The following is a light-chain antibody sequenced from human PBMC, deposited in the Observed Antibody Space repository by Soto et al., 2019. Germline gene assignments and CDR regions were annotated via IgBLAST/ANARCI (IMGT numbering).Light chain of an antibody. J-gene: IGKJ2*01. CDR3: QQYNDWTYT. V-gene: IGKV3-15*01. CDR2: GAS. Sequence: EIVMTQSPATLSVSPGERATLSCRASQSVSSNLAWYQQKPGQAPRHLIYGASTRATGIPDRFSGGGSGTEFTLTISSLQSEDFAVYYCQQYNDWTYTFGQGTKLEIQ. CDR1: QSVSSN.